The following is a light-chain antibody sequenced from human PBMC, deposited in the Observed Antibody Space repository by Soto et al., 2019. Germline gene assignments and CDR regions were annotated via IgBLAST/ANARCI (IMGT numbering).Light chain of an antibody. CDR3: QQYNSYSYT. CDR2: KAS. V-gene: IGKV1-5*03. CDR1: QSISSW. J-gene: IGKJ2*01. Sequence: IQMTQSPSTLSASVRDRVTITCRASQSISSWLAWYQQKPGKAPKLLIYKASSLESWVPSRFSGSGSGTEFTLTISSLQPDDFAKYYCQQYNSYSYTFGQGTKLEIK.